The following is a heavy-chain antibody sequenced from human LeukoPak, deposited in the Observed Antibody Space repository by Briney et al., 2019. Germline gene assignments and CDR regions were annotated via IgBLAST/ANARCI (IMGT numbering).Heavy chain of an antibody. CDR2: MYYSGST. CDR1: GGSISSGDYY. Sequence: SETLSPTCTVSGGSISSGDYYWSWIRQPPGKGLEWVGYMYYSGSTYYNPSLKSRVTISVDTSKNQFSLKLSSVTAADTAVYYCARPYYYDSRIDPWGQGTLVTVSS. V-gene: IGHV4-30-4*01. J-gene: IGHJ5*02. CDR3: ARPYYYDSRIDP. D-gene: IGHD3-22*01.